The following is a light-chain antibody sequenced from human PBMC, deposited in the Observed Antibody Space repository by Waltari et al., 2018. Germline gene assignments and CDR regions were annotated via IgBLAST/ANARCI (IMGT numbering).Light chain of an antibody. J-gene: IGKJ1*01. V-gene: IGKV2-24*01. CDR2: QVS. Sequence: DIVLTQTPLSSPVTLGQPASISCRSSQSLVYSDGNTYLSWLQQRPGQPPRLLIHQVSNRFSVVPDGFSGSGAGTDFTLKISRVEAEDVGVYYCMQTVQFRWTFGQGTKVEIK. CDR1: QSLVYSDGNTY. CDR3: MQTVQFRWT.